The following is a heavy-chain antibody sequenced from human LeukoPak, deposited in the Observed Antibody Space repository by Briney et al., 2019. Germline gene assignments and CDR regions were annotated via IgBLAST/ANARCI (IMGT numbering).Heavy chain of an antibody. CDR2: IYHSGST. CDR1: GYSISSGYY. V-gene: IGHV4-38-2*02. D-gene: IGHD6-19*01. Sequence: SETLSLTRTVSGYSISSGYYWGWIRQPPGKGLEWIGSIYHSGSTYYNPSLKSRVTISVDTSKNQFSLKLSSVTAADTAVYYCARVGLRCGIAVAGIVDYWGQGTLVTVSS. CDR3: ARVGLRCGIAVAGIVDY. J-gene: IGHJ4*02.